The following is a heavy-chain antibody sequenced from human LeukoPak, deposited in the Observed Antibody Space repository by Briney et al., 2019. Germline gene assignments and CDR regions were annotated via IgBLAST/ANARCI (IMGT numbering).Heavy chain of an antibody. CDR3: ARERDGYNQSPDY. CDR1: GYTFTGYY. V-gene: IGHV1-2*02. D-gene: IGHD5-24*01. CDR2: INPNSGGT. J-gene: IGHJ4*02. Sequence: GASVKVSCKASGYTFTGYYMHWVRQAPGQGLEWMGWINPNSGGTNYAQKFQGRVTMTRDTSISTVYMELTSLRSEDTAVYYCARERDGYNQSPDYWGQGTLVTVSS.